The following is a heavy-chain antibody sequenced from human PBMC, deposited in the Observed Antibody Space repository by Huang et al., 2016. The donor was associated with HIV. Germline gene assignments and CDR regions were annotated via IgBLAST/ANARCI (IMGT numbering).Heavy chain of an antibody. D-gene: IGHD1-7*01. V-gene: IGHV3-7*03. CDR2: IRKDEREK. CDR1: TFTFGAYW. CDR3: ATKTGAMDI. Sequence: VESGGRLVQPGGSIRLSCVGSTFTFGAYWMSWVRQTPGKGLEWVANIRKDEREKDYVDSVKGRFNISRNNAKKVLFLEMNNVTVEDTATYYCATKTGAMDIWGQGTTVTVS. J-gene: IGHJ6*02.